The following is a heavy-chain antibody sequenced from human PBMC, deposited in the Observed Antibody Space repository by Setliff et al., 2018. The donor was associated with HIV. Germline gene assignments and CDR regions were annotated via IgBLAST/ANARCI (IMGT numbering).Heavy chain of an antibody. D-gene: IGHD4-4*01. CDR3: ARFSNTLNWFDP. J-gene: IGHJ5*02. CDR1: GGSINSYY. Sequence: SETLSLTCTVSGGSINSYYWNWIRQPPGKGLEWIGYIYTSGSTNYNPSLKSRITISVDTSKNQFSLKLKSVTAADTAVYYCARFSNTLNWFDPWGQGTLVTVSS. CDR2: IYTSGST. V-gene: IGHV4-4*09.